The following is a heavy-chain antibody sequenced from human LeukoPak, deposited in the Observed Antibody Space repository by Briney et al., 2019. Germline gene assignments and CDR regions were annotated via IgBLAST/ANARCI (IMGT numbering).Heavy chain of an antibody. D-gene: IGHD3-10*01. CDR1: GYTFTSYG. Sequence: ASVKVSCKASGYTFTSYGISWVRQAPGQGLEWMGWINPNSGGTNYAQKFQGRVTMTRDTSISTAYMELSRLRSDDTAVYYCARLAPAGSGSYFDYWGQGTLVTVSS. CDR2: INPNSGGT. J-gene: IGHJ4*02. CDR3: ARLAPAGSGSYFDY. V-gene: IGHV1-2*02.